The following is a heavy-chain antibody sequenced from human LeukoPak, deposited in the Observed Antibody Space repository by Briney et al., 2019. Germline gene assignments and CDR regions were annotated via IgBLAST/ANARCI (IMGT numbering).Heavy chain of an antibody. J-gene: IGHJ4*02. CDR1: GGSFSGYY. V-gene: IGHV4-34*01. Sequence: PSETLSLTCAVYGGSFSGYYWSWIRQPPGKRLEWIGSIYYSGSTYYNPSLKSRVTISVDTSKNQFSLKLSSVTAADTAVYYCARLATYGDYVTDWGQGTLVTVSS. D-gene: IGHD4-17*01. CDR3: ARLATYGDYVTD. CDR2: IYYSGST.